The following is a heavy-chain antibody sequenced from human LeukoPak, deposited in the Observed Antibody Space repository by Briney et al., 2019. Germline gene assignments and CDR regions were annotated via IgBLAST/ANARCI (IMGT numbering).Heavy chain of an antibody. CDR3: ARSSDPDAFDI. CDR1: GGSISSYY. V-gene: IGHV4-59*01. J-gene: IGHJ3*02. CDR2: IYYSGST. Sequence: PSETLSLTCTVSGGSISSYYWSWIRQPPGKGLEWIGYIYYSGSTNYNPSLKSRVTIPVDTSKNQFSLKLSSVTAADTAVYYCARSSDPDAFDIWGQGTMVTVSS.